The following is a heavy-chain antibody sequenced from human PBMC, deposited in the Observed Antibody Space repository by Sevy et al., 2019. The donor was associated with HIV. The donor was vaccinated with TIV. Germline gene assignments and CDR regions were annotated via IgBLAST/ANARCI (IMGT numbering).Heavy chain of an antibody. CDR3: VKDRNFGVVIVTTEMDY. CDR2: ISSNGGST. CDR1: GFTFSSYA. D-gene: IGHD3-3*01. V-gene: IGHV3-64D*06. Sequence: GGSLRLSCSASGFTFSSYAMHWVRQAPGKGLEYVSAISSNGGSTYYADSVKGRFTISRENSKNTLYLQMSSLRAEDTAVYYCVKDRNFGVVIVTTEMDYWGQGTLVTVSS. J-gene: IGHJ4*02.